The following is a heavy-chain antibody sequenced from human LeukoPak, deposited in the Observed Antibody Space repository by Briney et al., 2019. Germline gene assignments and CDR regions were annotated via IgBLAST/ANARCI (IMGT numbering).Heavy chain of an antibody. V-gene: IGHV4-61*01. J-gene: IGHJ4*02. D-gene: IGHD1-26*01. CDR2: IYYSGST. CDR1: GGSISSSSYY. Sequence: SSETLSLTCTVSGGSISSSSYYWTWIRQPPGKGLEWIGYIYYSGSTNYNPSLKSRVTISVDTSKNQFSLKLTSVTAADTAVYYCARGVNSGYFDYCGQGTLVTVSS. CDR3: ARGVNSGYFDY.